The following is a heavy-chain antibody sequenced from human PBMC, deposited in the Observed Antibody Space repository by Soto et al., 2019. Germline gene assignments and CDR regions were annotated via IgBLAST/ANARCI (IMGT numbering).Heavy chain of an antibody. CDR1: GFTFSSYW. Sequence: EVQLVESGGGLVQPGGSLRLSCAASGFTFSSYWMSWVRQAPGKGLEWVANIKQDGSEKYYVDSVKGRFTISRDNAKNSLYLQMNSLRAEDTAVYYCASLSSTSCYPRLYGFLEWCTDAFDIWGQGTMVTVSS. CDR3: ASLSSTSCYPRLYGFLEWCTDAFDI. J-gene: IGHJ3*02. D-gene: IGHD2-2*01. CDR2: IKQDGSEK. V-gene: IGHV3-7*01.